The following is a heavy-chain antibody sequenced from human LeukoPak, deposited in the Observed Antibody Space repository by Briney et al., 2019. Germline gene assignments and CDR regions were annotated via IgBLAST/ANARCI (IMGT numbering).Heavy chain of an antibody. D-gene: IGHD3-22*01. V-gene: IGHV3-7*01. Sequence: PGGSLRLSCAASGFTFSSYWMSWVRQAPGKGLEWVANIKQDGSEKYYVDSVRGRFTISRDNAKNSLYLQMNSLRAEDTALYYCAKSVVASHYMDVWGKGTTVTVSS. J-gene: IGHJ6*03. CDR2: IKQDGSEK. CDR3: AKSVVASHYMDV. CDR1: GFTFSSYW.